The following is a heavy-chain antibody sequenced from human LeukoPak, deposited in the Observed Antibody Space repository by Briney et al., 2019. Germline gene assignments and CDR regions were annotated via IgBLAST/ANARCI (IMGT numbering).Heavy chain of an antibody. D-gene: IGHD1-1*01. V-gene: IGHV3-30*03. J-gene: IGHJ4*02. CDR1: GLTFRNYG. CDR3: ASHRGDYATGYFDY. CDR2: ISYDGSNK. Sequence: PGRSLRLSCAASGLTFRNYGMHWVRQAPGKGLEWVAIISYDGSNKYYADSMKGRFAISKDNSQNTLYLQMNSLRAEDTAVYYCASHRGDYATGYFDYWGQGTLVTVSS.